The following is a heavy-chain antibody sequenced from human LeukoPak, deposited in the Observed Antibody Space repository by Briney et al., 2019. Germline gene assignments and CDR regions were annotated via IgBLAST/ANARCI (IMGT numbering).Heavy chain of an antibody. D-gene: IGHD6-13*01. CDR2: IYYSGST. Sequence: PSETLSLTCTVSGGSISSHYWSWIRQPPGKGLEWIGYIYYSGSTNYNPSLKSRVTISVDTSKNQFSLKLSSVTAADTAVYYCARDDIEAAAGTFDPWGQGTLVTVSS. CDR1: GGSISSHY. V-gene: IGHV4-59*11. CDR3: ARDDIEAAAGTFDP. J-gene: IGHJ5*02.